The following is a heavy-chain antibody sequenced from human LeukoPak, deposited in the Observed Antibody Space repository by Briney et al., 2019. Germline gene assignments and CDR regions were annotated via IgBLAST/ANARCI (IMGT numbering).Heavy chain of an antibody. CDR1: GDSVSSNSAA. V-gene: IGHV6-1*01. CDR2: TYYRSKWYN. CDR3: ARDPGPGRRLTDGMDV. J-gene: IGHJ6*02. Sequence: PSQTLSLTCAISGDSVSSNSAAWNWIRQSPSRGLEWLGRTYYRSKWYNDYAVSVKSRITINPDTSKNQFSLQLNSVTPEDTAVYYCARDPGPGRRLTDGMDVWGQGTTVTVSS.